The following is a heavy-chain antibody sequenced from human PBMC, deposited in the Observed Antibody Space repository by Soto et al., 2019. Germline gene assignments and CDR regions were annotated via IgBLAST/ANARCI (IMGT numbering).Heavy chain of an antibody. CDR2: IWYDGSNK. Sequence: GGSLRLSCAASGFTFSSYGMHWVRQAPGKGLEWVAVIWYDGSNKYYADSVKGRFTISRDNSKNTLYLQMNSLRAEDTAVYYCARDEGAAVSNNTFAYWGQGTLVTVSS. CDR3: ARDEGAAVSNNTFAY. J-gene: IGHJ4*02. V-gene: IGHV3-33*08. CDR1: GFTFSSYG. D-gene: IGHD6-13*01.